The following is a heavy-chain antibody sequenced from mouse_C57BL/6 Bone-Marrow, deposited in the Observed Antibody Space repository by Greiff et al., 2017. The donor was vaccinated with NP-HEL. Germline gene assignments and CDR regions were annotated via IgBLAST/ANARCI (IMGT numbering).Heavy chain of an antibody. CDR3: SYGISYGWYFDV. V-gene: IGHV1-11*01. CDR2: IYPVSGET. D-gene: IGHD1-1*01. CDR1: GYTFTDHI. Sequence: VQLQQSGAELASPGASVTLSCKASGYTFTDHIMNWVKQRPGQGLEWIGRIYPVSGETNYNQKFMGKATFSVDRSSSTVYMVFNRLTSEDPAAIALSYGISYGWYFDVWGTGTTVTVSS. J-gene: IGHJ1*03.